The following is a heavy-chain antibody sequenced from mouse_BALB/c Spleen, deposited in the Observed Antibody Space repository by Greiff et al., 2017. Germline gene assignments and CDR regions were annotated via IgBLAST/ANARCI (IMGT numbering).Heavy chain of an antibody. CDR1: GFTFSSYA. CDR2: ISSGGSYT. J-gene: IGHJ2*01. CDR3: ARGWDRYYFDY. Sequence: EVKVVESGGGLVKPGGSLKLSCAASGFTFSSYAMSWVRQSPEKRLEWVAEISSGGSYTYYPDTVTGRFTISRDNAKNTLYLEMSSLRSEDTAMYYCARGWDRYYFDYWGQGTTLTVSS. D-gene: IGHD2-14*01. V-gene: IGHV5-9-4*01.